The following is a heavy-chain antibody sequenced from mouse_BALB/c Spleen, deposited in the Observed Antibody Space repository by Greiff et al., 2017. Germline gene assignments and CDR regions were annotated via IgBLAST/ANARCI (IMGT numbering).Heavy chain of an antibody. CDR3: AREGTGNYAMDY. D-gene: IGHD1-1*02. J-gene: IGHJ4*01. CDR2: ISTYYGDA. CDR1: GYTFTDYA. Sequence: QVQLQQSGAELVRPGVSVKISCNGSGYTFTDYAMHWVKQSHAKSLEWIGVISTYYGDASYNQKFKGKATMTVDKSSSTAYMELARLTSEDSAIYYCAREGTGNYAMDYWGQGTSVTVSS. V-gene: IGHV1S137*01.